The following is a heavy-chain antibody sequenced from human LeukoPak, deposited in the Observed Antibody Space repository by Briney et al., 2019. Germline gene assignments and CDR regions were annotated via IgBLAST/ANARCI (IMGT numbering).Heavy chain of an antibody. Sequence: PSETLSLTCTVSGYSISSGYYWGWIRQPPGKRLEWIGSIYPSGSTFYNPSLKSRVTMSVDTSKNQFSLKLSSVTAADTAVYYCARAEGLMVRGVPLTHDAFGIWGQGTMVTVSS. CDR3: ARAEGLMVRGVPLTHDAFGI. CDR2: IYPSGST. V-gene: IGHV4-38-2*02. J-gene: IGHJ3*02. CDR1: GYSISSGYY. D-gene: IGHD3-10*01.